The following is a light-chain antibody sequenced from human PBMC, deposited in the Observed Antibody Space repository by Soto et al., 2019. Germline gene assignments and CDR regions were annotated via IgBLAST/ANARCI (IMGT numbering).Light chain of an antibody. J-gene: IGLJ1*01. CDR3: AAWDDSLNVPVYV. CDR1: SSNIGSNT. CDR2: SNN. V-gene: IGLV1-44*01. Sequence: QSALTQPPSASGTPGQRVTISCSGSSSNIGSNTVNWYQQLPGTAPKLLIYSNNHRPSGVPARFSGSKPGTSASLAISGLQSEDEADFYCAAWDDSLNVPVYVFGTGTQVPV.